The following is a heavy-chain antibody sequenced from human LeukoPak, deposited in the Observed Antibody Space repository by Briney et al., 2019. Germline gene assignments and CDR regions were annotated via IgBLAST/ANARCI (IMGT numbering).Heavy chain of an antibody. CDR3: TSGGAGSYGH. V-gene: IGHV3-15*01. J-gene: IGHJ4*02. Sequence: GGSLRLSCAASGFTFSGFAMSRVRQAPGKGLEWVARIKGKTDGGITDYAAPVKGRFSISRDDSKRTLYLQMNTLKTEDTAVYYCTSGGAGSYGHWGQGTLVTVSS. CDR2: IKGKTDGGIT. CDR1: GFTFSGFA. D-gene: IGHD3-10*01.